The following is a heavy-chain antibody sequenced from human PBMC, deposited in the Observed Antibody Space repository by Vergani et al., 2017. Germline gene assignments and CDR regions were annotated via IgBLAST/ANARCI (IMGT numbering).Heavy chain of an antibody. CDR2: INPIDSKI. V-gene: IGHV5-51*01. Sequence: EVMLVQSGAEVKKPGESLKISCKYSESSFISNEIAWVRQMSGKGLQWMGNINPIDSKIAYSPSFQGQAIMSLDKSITTAYLQWRSLKASDTAIYYYTRHVPGGEGACLHFDNWGQGTQVTVSS. J-gene: IGHJ4*02. D-gene: IGHD4-17*01. CDR3: TRHVPGGEGACLHFDN. CDR1: ESSFISNE.